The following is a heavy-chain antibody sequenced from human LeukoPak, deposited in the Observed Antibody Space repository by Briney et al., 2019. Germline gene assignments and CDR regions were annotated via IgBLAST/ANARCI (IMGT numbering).Heavy chain of an antibody. D-gene: IGHD3-22*01. CDR1: GFTFSNAW. J-gene: IGHJ3*02. Sequence: GGSLRLSCAAFGFTFSNAWMSWVRQAPGKGLEWVGRIKSKTDGGTTDYAAPVKGRFTISRDDSKNTLYLQMNSLKTEDTAVYYCTTGVNGYYYDSSGYPIDIWGQGTMVTVSS. CDR2: IKSKTDGGTT. V-gene: IGHV3-15*01. CDR3: TTGVNGYYYDSSGYPIDI.